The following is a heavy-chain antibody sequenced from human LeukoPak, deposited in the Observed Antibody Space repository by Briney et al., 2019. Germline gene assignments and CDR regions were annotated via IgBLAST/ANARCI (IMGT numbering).Heavy chain of an antibody. CDR3: ARAVRRDGYNSRFGGVYYFDY. CDR2: INHSGST. V-gene: IGHV4-34*01. D-gene: IGHD5-12*01. Sequence: SETLSLTCAVYGGSFSGYYWSWIRQPPGKGLEWIGEINHSGSTNYNPSLKSRVTISVDTSKNQFSLKLSSVTAADTAVYYCARAVRRDGYNSRFGGVYYFDYWGQGTLVTVSS. CDR1: GGSFSGYY. J-gene: IGHJ4*02.